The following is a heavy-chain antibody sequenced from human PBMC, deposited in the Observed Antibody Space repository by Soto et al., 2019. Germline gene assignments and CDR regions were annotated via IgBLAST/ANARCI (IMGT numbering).Heavy chain of an antibody. V-gene: IGHV1-8*01. CDR1: GYTFTSYD. Sequence: ASVKVSCKASGYTFTSYDINWVRQATGQGREWMGWMNPNSGNTGYAQKFQGRVTMTRNTSISTAYMELSSLRSEDTAVYYCARGLTIFGGPPFDPWGQGTLVTVSS. CDR3: ARGLTIFGGPPFDP. J-gene: IGHJ5*02. CDR2: MNPNSGNT. D-gene: IGHD3-3*01.